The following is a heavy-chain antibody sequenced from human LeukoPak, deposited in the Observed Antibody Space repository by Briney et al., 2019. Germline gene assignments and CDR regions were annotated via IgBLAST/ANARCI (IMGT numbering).Heavy chain of an antibody. CDR1: GGSFSDYY. D-gene: IGHD3-3*01. CDR2: INQSGST. V-gene: IGHV4-34*01. J-gene: IGHJ4*02. Sequence: PSETLSLTCAVYGGSVYGGSFSDYYWRWIRQPPGKGPEWIGEINQSGSTNYNPSLKSRVTISVDTSKNQFSLKLSSVTAADTAVYYCARLTSPQQKIDYWGQGTLVTVSS. CDR3: ARLTSPQQKIDY.